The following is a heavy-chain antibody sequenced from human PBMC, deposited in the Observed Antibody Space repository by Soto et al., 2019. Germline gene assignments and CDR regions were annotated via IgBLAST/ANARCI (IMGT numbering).Heavy chain of an antibody. CDR2: IIPIFGTA. V-gene: IGHV1-69*01. J-gene: IGHJ4*02. Sequence: QVQLVQSGAEVKKPGSSVKVSCTASGGTFSSYAISWVRQAPGQGLEWMGGIIPIFGTANYAQKFQGRVTIPADESTSTAYMELSSLRSGDTAVYYCASRGGYDYDGDFDYWGQGTLVTVSS. CDR3: ASRGGYDYDGDFDY. CDR1: GGTFSSYA. D-gene: IGHD5-12*01.